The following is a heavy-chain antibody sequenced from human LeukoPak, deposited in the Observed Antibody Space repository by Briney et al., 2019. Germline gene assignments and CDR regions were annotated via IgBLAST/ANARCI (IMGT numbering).Heavy chain of an antibody. D-gene: IGHD1-14*01. CDR3: ARVFRRSQHPFDP. CDR1: GYTFTGYY. J-gene: IGHJ5*02. V-gene: IGHV1-2*02. Sequence: ASVKVSCKASGYTFTGYYMHWVRQAPGQGLEWMGWIDPNSGGTNYAQKFQGRVTMTRDTSISTANMELSRLRSDDTAVYYCARVFRRSQHPFDPWGQGTLVTVSS. CDR2: IDPNSGGT.